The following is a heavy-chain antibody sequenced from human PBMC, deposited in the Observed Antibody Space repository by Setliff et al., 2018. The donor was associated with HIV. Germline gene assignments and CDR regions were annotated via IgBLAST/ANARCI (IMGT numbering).Heavy chain of an antibody. D-gene: IGHD3-10*01. J-gene: IGHJ4*02. CDR2: IYSSGIT. V-gene: IGHV4-39*07. CDR1: GGSISSSSYY. CDR3: AGGYGPGSYPGD. Sequence: SETLSLTCTVSGGSISSSSYYWAWIRQPPGKGLEWIGSIYSSGITYYNPSLQSRVAISVDTSKNHFSLKLGSVTAADTAVYYCAGGYGPGSYPGDWGQGTLVTVS.